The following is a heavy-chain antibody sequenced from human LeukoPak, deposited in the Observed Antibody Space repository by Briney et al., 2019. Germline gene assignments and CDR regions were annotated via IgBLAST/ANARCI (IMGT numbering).Heavy chain of an antibody. V-gene: IGHV1-46*01. CDR2: INPSGGST. CDR3: ARGPPDDYGLDY. D-gene: IGHD4-17*01. CDR1: GYTFTSYY. J-gene: IGHJ4*02. Sequence: ASVKVSCKASGYTFTSYYMHWVRQAPGQGLEWMGIINPSGGSTSYAQQFQGRVTMTRDTSTSTVYMELSSLRSEDTAVSYCARGPPDDYGLDYWGQGILVTVSS.